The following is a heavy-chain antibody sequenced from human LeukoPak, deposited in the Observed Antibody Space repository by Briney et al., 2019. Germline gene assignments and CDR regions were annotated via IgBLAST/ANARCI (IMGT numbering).Heavy chain of an antibody. CDR2: ISYDGSNK. CDR1: GFTFSSYA. D-gene: IGHD3-3*01. CDR3: ARGNYDFWSGYPYYYGMDV. V-gene: IGHV3-30-3*01. J-gene: IGHJ6*04. Sequence: GGSLRLSCAASGFTFSSYAMHWVRQAPGKGLEWVAVISYDGSNKYYADSVKGRFTISRDNSKNTLYLQMNSLRAEDTAVYYCARGNYDFWSGYPYYYGMDVWGKGTTVTVSS.